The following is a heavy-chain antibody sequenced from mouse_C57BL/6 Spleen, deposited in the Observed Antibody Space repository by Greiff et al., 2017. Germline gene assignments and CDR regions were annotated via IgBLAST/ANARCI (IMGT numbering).Heavy chain of an antibody. CDR3: ARRMYYGSSYEAMDY. D-gene: IGHD1-1*01. J-gene: IGHJ4*01. V-gene: IGHV1-61*01. CDR1: GYTFTSSW. Sequence: VQLQQPGAELVRPGSSVKLSCKASGYTFTSSWMDWVKQRPGQGLEWIGNIYPSDSETHYNQKFKDKATLTVDKSSSTAYMQLSSLTSEDSAVYYCARRMYYGSSYEAMDYWGQGTSVTVSS. CDR2: IYPSDSET.